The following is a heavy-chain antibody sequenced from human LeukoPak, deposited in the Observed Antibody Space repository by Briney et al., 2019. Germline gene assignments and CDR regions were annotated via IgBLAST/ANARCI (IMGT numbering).Heavy chain of an antibody. D-gene: IGHD6-13*01. J-gene: IGHJ4*02. CDR3: ASSSSSWYYGVDY. CDR1: GFTFSSYA. V-gene: IGHV4-34*01. CDR2: INHSGST. Sequence: GSLRLSCAASGFTFSSYAMHWVRQPPGKGLEWIGEINHSGSTNYNPSLKSRVTISVDTSKNQFSLKLSSVTAADTAVYYCASSSSSWYYGVDYWGQGTLVTVSS.